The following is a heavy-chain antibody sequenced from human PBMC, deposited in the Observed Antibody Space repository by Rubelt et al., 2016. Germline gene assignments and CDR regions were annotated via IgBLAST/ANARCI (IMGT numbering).Heavy chain of an antibody. J-gene: IGHJ3*01. CDR3: ARRLADWTESLGDAFDL. CDR2: IDHREII. D-gene: IGHD1-1*01. V-gene: IGHV4-38-2*02. CDR1: GYSISSGHA. Sequence: QVQLQESGPGLVKSSETLSLTCTVSGYSISSGHAWAWIRQPPGKGLEWIAEIDHREIINYNPSLKSRLTISIDPSKNQFARGLSSVSAADTAVYYCARRLADWTESLGDAFDLWSHGAMVTVFS.